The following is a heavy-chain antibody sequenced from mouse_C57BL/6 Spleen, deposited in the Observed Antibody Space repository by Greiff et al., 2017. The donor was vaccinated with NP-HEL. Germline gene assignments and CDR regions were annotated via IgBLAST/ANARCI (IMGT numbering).Heavy chain of an antibody. CDR1: GYTFTSYW. D-gene: IGHD3-2*01. CDR2: IDPSDSYT. CDR3: ASDSPRDYFDY. Sequence: VQLQQSGAELVMPGASVKLSCKASGYTFTSYWMHWVKQRPGQGLEWIGEIDPSDSYTNYNQKFKGKSTLTVDKSSSTAYKPLSSLTSEDSAVYYCASDSPRDYFDYWGQGTTLTVSS. V-gene: IGHV1-69*01. J-gene: IGHJ2*01.